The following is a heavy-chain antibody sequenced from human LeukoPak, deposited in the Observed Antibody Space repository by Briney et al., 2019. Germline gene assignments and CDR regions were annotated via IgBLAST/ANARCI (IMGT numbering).Heavy chain of an antibody. CDR2: ISSSSSTI. V-gene: IGHV3-48*04. CDR1: GFTFSSYS. Sequence: GGSLRLSCAASGFTFSSYSMNWVRQAPGKGLEWVSYISSSSSTIYYADSVKGRFTISRDNAKNSLYLQMNSLRAEDTAVYYCARDYGSGSYYNGLSYWGQGTLVTVSS. D-gene: IGHD3-10*01. CDR3: ARDYGSGSYYNGLSY. J-gene: IGHJ4*02.